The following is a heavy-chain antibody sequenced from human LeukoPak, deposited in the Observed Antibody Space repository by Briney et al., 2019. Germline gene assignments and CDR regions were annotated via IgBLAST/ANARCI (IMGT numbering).Heavy chain of an antibody. CDR3: ARAGRGYYYYFDY. D-gene: IGHD3-3*01. J-gene: IGHJ4*02. V-gene: IGHV4-34*01. Sequence: GSLRLSCAASGFTFSRYSMNWVRQAPGKGLEWIGEINHSGSTNYNPSLKSRVTISVDTSKNQFSLKLSSVTAADTAVYYCARAGRGYYYYFDYWGQGTLVTVSS. CDR2: INHSGST. CDR1: GFTFSRYS.